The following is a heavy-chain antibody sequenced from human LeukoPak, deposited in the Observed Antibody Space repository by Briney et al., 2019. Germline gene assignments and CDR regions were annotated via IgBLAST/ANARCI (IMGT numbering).Heavy chain of an antibody. CDR2: IYYSGST. CDR3: ARGGYYYYYGMDV. V-gene: IGHV4-31*03. D-gene: IGHD2-2*01. Sequence: SQTLSLTCTVSGGSISTGGYYWSWIRQHPGKGLEWIGYIYYSGSTYYNPSLKSRVTISVDTSKSQFSLKLSSVTAADTAVYYCARGGYYYYYGMDVWGQGTSVTVSS. CDR1: GGSISTGGYY. J-gene: IGHJ6*02.